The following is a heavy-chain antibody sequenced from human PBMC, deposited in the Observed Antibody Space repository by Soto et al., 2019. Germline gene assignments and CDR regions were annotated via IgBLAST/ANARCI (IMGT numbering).Heavy chain of an antibody. V-gene: IGHV4-39*01. Sequence: QLQLQESGPGLVKPSETLSLTCTVSGGSISSSSYYWGWIRQPPGKGLEWIGSIYYSGSTYYNPSLKSRVTISVDTSKNQFSLKLSSVTAADTAVYYCASLDCGGGSCYASSAYYYYYMDVWGKGTTVTVSS. CDR3: ASLDCGGGSCYASSAYYYYYMDV. J-gene: IGHJ6*03. CDR1: GGSISSSSYY. CDR2: IYYSGST. D-gene: IGHD2-15*01.